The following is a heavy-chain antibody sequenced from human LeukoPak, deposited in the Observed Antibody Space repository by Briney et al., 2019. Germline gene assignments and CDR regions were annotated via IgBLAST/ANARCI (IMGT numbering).Heavy chain of an antibody. CDR2: IGTTAGDT. CDR1: GFTFSTYA. D-gene: IGHD2-15*01. J-gene: IGHJ4*02. V-gene: IGHV3-23*01. CDR3: AKERAAAQGDY. Sequence: GGSLRLSCAASGFTFSTYAMTWVRQAPGKGLEWVSTIGTTAGDTYYADSVKGRFTVSRDNSKNTLYLNMNNLRAEDTAIYYCAKERAAAQGDYWGQGTLVTVSS.